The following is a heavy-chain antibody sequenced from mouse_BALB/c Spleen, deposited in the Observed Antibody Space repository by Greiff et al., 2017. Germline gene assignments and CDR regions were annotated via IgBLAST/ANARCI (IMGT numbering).Heavy chain of an antibody. V-gene: IGHV5-4*02. D-gene: IGHD3-1*01. CDR1: GFTFSDYY. CDR3: ARASGY. Sequence: EVMLVESGGGLVKPGGSLKISCAASGFTFSDYYMYWVRQTPEKRLEWVATISDGGSYTYYPDSVKGRFTISRDNAKNNLYLQMSSLKSEDTAMYYCARASGYWGQGTLVTVSA. J-gene: IGHJ3*01. CDR2: ISDGGSYT.